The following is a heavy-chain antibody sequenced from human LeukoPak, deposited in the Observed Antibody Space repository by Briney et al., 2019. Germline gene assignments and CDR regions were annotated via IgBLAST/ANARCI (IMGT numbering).Heavy chain of an antibody. CDR3: AELGITMIGGV. V-gene: IGHV3-48*03. Sequence: GGSLRLSCADSVFTFRSYEMNWVRQAPGKGLEWVSYISSSGSTIYYADSVKGRFTISRDNAKNSLYLQMNSLRAEDTAVYYCAELGITMIGGVWGEGTTVTISS. CDR1: VFTFRSYE. D-gene: IGHD3-10*02. CDR2: ISSSGSTI. J-gene: IGHJ6*04.